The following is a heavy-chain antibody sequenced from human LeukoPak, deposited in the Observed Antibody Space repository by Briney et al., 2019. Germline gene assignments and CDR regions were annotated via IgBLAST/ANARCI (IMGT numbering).Heavy chain of an antibody. D-gene: IGHD3-10*01. CDR1: GGSISSSNYY. CDR3: ASSFGYYYYMDV. CDR2: ISYSGST. J-gene: IGHJ6*03. Sequence: RTSETLSLTCTVSGGSISSSNYYWGWIRQPPGKGLEWIGSISYSGSTYYNPSLKSRVTIFVDTSKNQFSLKLSSVTAADTAVYYCASSFGYYYYMDVWGKGTTVTVSS. V-gene: IGHV4-39*01.